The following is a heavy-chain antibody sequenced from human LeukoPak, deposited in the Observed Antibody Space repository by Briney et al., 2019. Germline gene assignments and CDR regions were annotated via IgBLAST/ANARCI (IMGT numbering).Heavy chain of an antibody. V-gene: IGHV3-23*01. CDR1: GFTFSSYA. CDR3: AKDNHYGDYLVGY. D-gene: IGHD4-17*01. J-gene: IGHJ4*02. CDR2: ISAGGGGT. Sequence: QSGGSLRLSCAASGFTFSSYAMSWVRQAPRKGLEWVSAISAGGGGTYYADSVKGRFTISRDNSKNTLYLQMNSLRAEDTAVYYCAKDNHYGDYLVGYWGQGTLVTVSS.